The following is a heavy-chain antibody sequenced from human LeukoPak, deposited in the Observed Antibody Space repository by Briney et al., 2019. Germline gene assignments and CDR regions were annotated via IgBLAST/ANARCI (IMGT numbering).Heavy chain of an antibody. CDR1: GYTFNMHS. Sequence: SVKVSCKASGYTFNMHSIIWVRQAPGQGLEWMGGIIPIFGTANYAQKFQGRVTITADESTSTAYMELSSLRSEDTAVYYCARKDAVAGTPDYYYGMDVWGQGTTVTVSS. J-gene: IGHJ6*02. CDR3: ARKDAVAGTPDYYYGMDV. D-gene: IGHD6-19*01. CDR2: IIPIFGTA. V-gene: IGHV1-69*13.